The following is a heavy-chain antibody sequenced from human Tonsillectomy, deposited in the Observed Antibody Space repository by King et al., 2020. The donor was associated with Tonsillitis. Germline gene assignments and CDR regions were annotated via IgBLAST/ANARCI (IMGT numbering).Heavy chain of an antibody. D-gene: IGHD5-18*01. J-gene: IGHJ6*02. V-gene: IGHV1-18*04. Sequence: QLVQSEAEVKKPGASVKVSCKASGYIFSSYGISWARQAPGQGLEWMGWISAHNGNTNHTEKFQGRVTMTTDTYTKTVHMELRSLRSDDTAVYYCARERWLKEDTSMGDYHYYGLDVWGQGTPVTVSS. CDR1: GYIFSSYG. CDR3: ARERWLKEDTSMGDYHYYGLDV. CDR2: ISAHNGNT.